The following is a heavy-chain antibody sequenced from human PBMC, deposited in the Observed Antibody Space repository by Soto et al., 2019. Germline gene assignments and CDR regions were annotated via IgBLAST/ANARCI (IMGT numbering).Heavy chain of an antibody. CDR3: AKDPRQQLVHGGVWFDP. Sequence: PGGSLRLSCAASGFTFSSYGMHWVRQAPGKGLEWVAVISYDGSNKYYADSVKGRFTISRDNSKNTLYLQMNSLRAEDTAVYYCAKDPRQQLVHGGVWFDPWGQGTLVTVSS. D-gene: IGHD6-13*01. J-gene: IGHJ5*02. CDR2: ISYDGSNK. CDR1: GFTFSSYG. V-gene: IGHV3-30*18.